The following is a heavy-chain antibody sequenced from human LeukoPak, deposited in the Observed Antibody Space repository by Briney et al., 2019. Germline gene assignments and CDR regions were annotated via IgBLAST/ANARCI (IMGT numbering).Heavy chain of an antibody. D-gene: IGHD3-22*01. CDR1: GFTFDDYA. V-gene: IGHV3-9*01. J-gene: IGHJ4*02. CDR3: AKDPYYDSSGYHSHLDY. CDR2: ISWNSGSI. Sequence: PGRSLRLSCAASGFTFDDYAMHWVRQAPGKGLEWVSGISWNSGSIGYADSVKGRFTISRDNSKNTLYLQMNSLRAEDTAVYYCAKDPYYDSSGYHSHLDYWGQGTLVTVSS.